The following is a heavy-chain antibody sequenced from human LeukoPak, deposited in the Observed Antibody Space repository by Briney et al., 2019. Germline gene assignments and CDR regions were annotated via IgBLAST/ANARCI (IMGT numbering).Heavy chain of an antibody. J-gene: IGHJ4*02. CDR1: GFTFNSYA. V-gene: IGHV3-23*01. Sequence: GGSLRLSCAASGFTFNSYAMSWVRQAPGKGLEWVSRISDSGGGTYFADSVKGRFTISRDNSKNILYLQMNSLRAEDTAVYYCARDNYGFDYWGQGTLVTVSS. CDR2: ISDSGGGT. CDR3: ARDNYGFDY. D-gene: IGHD4-17*01.